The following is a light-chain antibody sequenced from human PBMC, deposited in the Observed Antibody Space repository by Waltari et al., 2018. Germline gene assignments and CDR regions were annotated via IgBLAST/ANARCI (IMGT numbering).Light chain of an antibody. CDR3: QQSKEVPFT. Sequence: DIQLTQSPSYLSASVGHRVTITCRASQTLSTYLNWYHQRPGTAPKFLIYAASNLETGVPSRFSGGGSGTDFTLTISGLQPDDFATYYCQQSKEVPFTFGQGTKLE. CDR2: AAS. CDR1: QTLSTY. V-gene: IGKV1-39*01. J-gene: IGKJ2*01.